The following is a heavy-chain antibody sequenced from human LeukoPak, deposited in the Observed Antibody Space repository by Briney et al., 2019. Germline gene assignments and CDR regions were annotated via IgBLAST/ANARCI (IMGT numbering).Heavy chain of an antibody. CDR3: ARDMASGEADSYGMDV. D-gene: IGHD4-17*01. J-gene: IGHJ6*02. CDR2: ISSSSSYI. Sequence: PGGSLRLSCAASGFTFSSYSMNWVRQAPGKGLEWVSSISSSSSYIYYADSVKGRFTISRDNANNSLYLQMNSLRAEDTAGYYCARDMASGEADSYGMDVWGQGTTVTVSS. CDR1: GFTFSSYS. V-gene: IGHV3-21*01.